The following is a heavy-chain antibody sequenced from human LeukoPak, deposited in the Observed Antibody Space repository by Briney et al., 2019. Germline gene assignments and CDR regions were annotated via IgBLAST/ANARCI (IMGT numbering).Heavy chain of an antibody. J-gene: IGHJ4*02. CDR3: ARVNSSGWRKGGPDY. Sequence: PSETLSLTCTVSGGSISSGDYYWSWIRQPPGKGLEWIGYIYYSGSTYYNPSLKSRVTISVDTSKNQFSLKLSSVTAADTAVYYCARVNSSGWRKGGPDYWGQGTLVTVSS. D-gene: IGHD6-19*01. V-gene: IGHV4-30-4*08. CDR2: IYYSGST. CDR1: GGSISSGDYY.